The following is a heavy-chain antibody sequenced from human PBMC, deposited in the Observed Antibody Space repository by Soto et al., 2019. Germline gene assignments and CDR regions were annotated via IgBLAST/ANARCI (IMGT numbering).Heavy chain of an antibody. CDR3: AKGPTVMVE. Sequence: PGGSLRLSCAASGLTFISYAMNWVRQAPGKGLEWVSFSSGSGGSTYYADSVKGRFTISRDNSKNTVYLQMNSLRAEDTAVYYCAKGPTVMVEWGQGTLVTVSS. CDR1: GLTFISYA. V-gene: IGHV3-23*01. D-gene: IGHD3-10*01. J-gene: IGHJ4*02. CDR2: SSGSGGST.